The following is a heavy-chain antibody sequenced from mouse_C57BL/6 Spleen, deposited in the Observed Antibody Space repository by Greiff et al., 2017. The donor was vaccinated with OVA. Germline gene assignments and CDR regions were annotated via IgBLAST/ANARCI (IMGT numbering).Heavy chain of an antibody. Sequence: VKLVESGPGLVAPSQSLSITCTVSGFSLTSYGVHWVRQPPGKGLEWLVVIWSDGSTTYNSALKSRLSISKDNSKSQVFLKMNSLQTDDTAMYYCARHSGGYDYDWWFAYWGQGTLVTVSA. CDR2: IWSDGST. V-gene: IGHV2-6-1*01. J-gene: IGHJ3*01. CDR3: ARHSGGYDYDWWFAY. CDR1: GFSLTSYG. D-gene: IGHD2-4*01.